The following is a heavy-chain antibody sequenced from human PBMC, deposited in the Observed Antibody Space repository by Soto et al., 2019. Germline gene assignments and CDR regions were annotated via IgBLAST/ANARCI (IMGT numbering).Heavy chain of an antibody. CDR2: ISAYNSNT. Sequence: SVKVSGKASGYTFTSYGISWVRQAPGQGLEWMGWISAYNSNTNYAQKLQGRVTMTTDTSTSTAYMELRSLRSDDTAVYYCARGPESRSTVYFVYWGQGTLVTVSS. D-gene: IGHD2-2*01. V-gene: IGHV1-18*01. J-gene: IGHJ4*02. CDR3: ARGPESRSTVYFVY. CDR1: GYTFTSYG.